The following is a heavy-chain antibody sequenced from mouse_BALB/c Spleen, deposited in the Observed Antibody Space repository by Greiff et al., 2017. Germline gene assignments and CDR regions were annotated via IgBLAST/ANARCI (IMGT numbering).Heavy chain of an antibody. CDR1: GFTFSSFG. V-gene: IGHV5-17*02. Sequence: EVHLVESGGGLVQPGGSRKLSCAASGFTFSSFGMHWVRQAPEKGLEWVAYISSGSSTIYYADTVKGRFTISRDNPKNTLFLQMTSLRSEDTAMYYWAGSGTRDPWFAYWAKGLWSLSLQ. D-gene: IGHD3-1*01. CDR3: AGSGTRDPWFAY. CDR2: ISSGSSTI. J-gene: IGHJ3*01.